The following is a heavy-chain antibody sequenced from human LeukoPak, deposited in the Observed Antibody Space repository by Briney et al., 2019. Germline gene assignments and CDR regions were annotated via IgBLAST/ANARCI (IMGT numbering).Heavy chain of an antibody. CDR3: ARQMRYCSSTSCYGNWFDP. CDR2: XXXXXXGT. Sequence: ASVKVSCKASGYTFTGYYMHWVRQAPGQGLXXXXXXXXXXXGTNYAQKFQGWVTMTRDTSISTAYMELSRLRSDDTAVYYCARQMRYCSSTSCYGNWFDPWGQGTLVTVSS. V-gene: IGHV1-2*04. CDR1: GYTFTGYY. D-gene: IGHD2-2*01. J-gene: IGHJ5*02.